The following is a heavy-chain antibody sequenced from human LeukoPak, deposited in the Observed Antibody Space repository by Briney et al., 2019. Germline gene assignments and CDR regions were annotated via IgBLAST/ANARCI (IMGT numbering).Heavy chain of an antibody. CDR2: IRYDGSNK. D-gene: IGHD6-19*01. Sequence: PGGSLRLSCAASGFTFSSYAMSRVRQAPGKGLEWVAFIRYDGSNKYYADSVKGRFTISRDNSKNTLYLQMNSLRAEDTAVYYCAKDQWLVFLIWGQGTLVTVSS. CDR1: GFTFSSYA. CDR3: AKDQWLVFLI. V-gene: IGHV3-30*02. J-gene: IGHJ4*02.